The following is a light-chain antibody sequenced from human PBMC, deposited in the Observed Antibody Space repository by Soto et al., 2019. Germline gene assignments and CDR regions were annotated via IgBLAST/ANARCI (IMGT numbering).Light chain of an antibody. V-gene: IGKV3-11*01. J-gene: IGKJ4*01. CDR2: EAS. CDR1: QGISDY. CDR3: QQCGNWPLT. Sequence: EVMLTQSPATLSLSLGEIATLSCRASQGISDYLAWYQQKPGQAPRLLIYEASKRATGIPARFSGSGSGTDFTLTISSLEPEDFAVYYCQQCGNWPLTFGGGTKVDIK.